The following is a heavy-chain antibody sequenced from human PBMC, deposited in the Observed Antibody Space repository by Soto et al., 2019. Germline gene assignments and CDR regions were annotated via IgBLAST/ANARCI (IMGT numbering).Heavy chain of an antibody. J-gene: IGHJ4*02. CDR2: IHYLGST. CDR1: GSSMSEYF. CDR3: ARDGYDGSGSPYPDY. V-gene: IGHV4-59*01. D-gene: IGHD3-10*01. Sequence: PSETLSLSFSVSGSSMSEYFWSFVRQSPGKGLEWIGYIHYLGSTDYNPSLKSRVKISVDTSKRQFSLRRTSVTDEDTAVYYCARDGYDGSGSPYPDYWGPGTQVTVSS.